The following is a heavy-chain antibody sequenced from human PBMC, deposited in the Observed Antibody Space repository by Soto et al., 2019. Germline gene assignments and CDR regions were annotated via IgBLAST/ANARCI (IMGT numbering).Heavy chain of an antibody. D-gene: IGHD3-3*01. CDR1: GFTFSSYA. V-gene: IGHV3-23*01. CDR2: ISGSGGST. Sequence: GGSLRLSCAASGFTFSSYAMSWVRQAPGKGQEWVSAISGSGGSTYYADSVKGRFTISRDNSKNTLYLQMNSLSAEDTAVYYCAKEDFWSGYVPRGYYYMDVWGKGTTVTVSS. CDR3: AKEDFWSGYVPRGYYYMDV. J-gene: IGHJ6*03.